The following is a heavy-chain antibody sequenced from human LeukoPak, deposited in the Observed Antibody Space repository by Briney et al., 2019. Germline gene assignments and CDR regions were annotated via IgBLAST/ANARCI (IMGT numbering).Heavy chain of an antibody. CDR1: GGSFSSGGYY. CDR3: ATVVSVAFDI. CDR2: IYYSGST. D-gene: IGHD2-15*01. Sequence: PSQTLSLTCTVSGGSFSSGGYYWSWIREHPGKGLEWIGYIYYSGSTYYNPSLKSRVTISVDTSKNQFSLKLSSVTAADTAVYYCATVVSVAFDIWGQGTMVTVSS. J-gene: IGHJ3*02. V-gene: IGHV4-31*03.